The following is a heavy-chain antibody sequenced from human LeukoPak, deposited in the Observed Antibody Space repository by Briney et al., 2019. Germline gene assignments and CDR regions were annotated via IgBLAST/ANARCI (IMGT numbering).Heavy chain of an antibody. CDR2: IYYSGST. CDR3: ARDIIRADGYNYDS. Sequence: KASETLSLTCTVSGGSISSGGYYWSWIRQHPGKGLEWIGYIYYSGSTYYNPSLKSRVTISVDTSKNQFSLKLSSVTAADTAVYYCARDIIRADGYNYDSWGQGTLVTVSS. V-gene: IGHV4-31*03. D-gene: IGHD5-24*01. CDR1: GGSISSGGYY. J-gene: IGHJ5*01.